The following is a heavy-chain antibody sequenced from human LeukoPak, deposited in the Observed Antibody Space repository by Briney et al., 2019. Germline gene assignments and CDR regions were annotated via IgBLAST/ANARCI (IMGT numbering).Heavy chain of an antibody. CDR1: GGTFSSYA. CDR3: AREDVDTAMVTDY. Sequence: SVKVSCKASGGTFSSYAISWVRQAPGQGLEWMGRIIPILGIANYAQKFQGRVTITADKSTSTSYMELSSLRSEDTAVYYCAREDVDTAMVTDYWGQGTLVTVSS. J-gene: IGHJ4*02. CDR2: IIPILGIA. D-gene: IGHD5-18*01. V-gene: IGHV1-69*04.